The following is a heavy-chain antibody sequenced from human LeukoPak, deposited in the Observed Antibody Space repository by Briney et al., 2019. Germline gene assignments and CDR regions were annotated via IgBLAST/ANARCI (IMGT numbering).Heavy chain of an antibody. J-gene: IGHJ4*02. D-gene: IGHD1-26*01. V-gene: IGHV3-30*18. CDR2: ISYDGSNK. CDR3: AKISSFRTGASGSYHY. Sequence: GGSLTLSCAASGFTFSSYGMHWVRQAPGKGLEWVAVISYDGSNKYYADHVKGRFTISRDNSKNTLYLQMNSLRAEDTAVYYCAKISSFRTGASGSYHYWGQGTLVTVSS. CDR1: GFTFSSYG.